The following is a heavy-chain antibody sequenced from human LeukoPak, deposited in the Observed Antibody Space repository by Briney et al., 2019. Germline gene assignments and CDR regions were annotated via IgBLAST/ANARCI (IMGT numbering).Heavy chain of an antibody. Sequence: GGSLRLSCAASGFTFSSYAMHWVRQAPGKGLEWVAVISYDGSNKYYADSVKGRFTISRDNAKNSLYLQMNSLRAEDTAVYYCAKDLQALYSFGSGSIDYWGQGTQVTVSS. J-gene: IGHJ4*02. CDR3: AKDLQALYSFGSGSIDY. V-gene: IGHV3-30-3*02. CDR2: ISYDGSNK. CDR1: GFTFSSYA. D-gene: IGHD3-10*01.